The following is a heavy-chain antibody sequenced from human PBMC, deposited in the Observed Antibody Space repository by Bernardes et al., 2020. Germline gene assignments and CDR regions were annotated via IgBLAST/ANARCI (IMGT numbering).Heavy chain of an antibody. Sequence: SVKVSCKASGGTFSSYAISWVRQAPGQGLEWMGGIIPIFGTANYAQKIQGRVTITADESTSTAYMELSSLRSEDTAVYYCARVPSTVVTGDFDYWGQGTLVTVSS. CDR1: GGTFSSYA. V-gene: IGHV1-69*13. D-gene: IGHD4-17*01. CDR3: ARVPSTVVTGDFDY. J-gene: IGHJ4*02. CDR2: IIPIFGTA.